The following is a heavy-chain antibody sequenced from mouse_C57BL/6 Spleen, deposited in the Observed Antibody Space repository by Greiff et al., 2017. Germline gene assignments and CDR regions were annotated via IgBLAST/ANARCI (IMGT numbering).Heavy chain of an antibody. V-gene: IGHV1-54*01. CDR3: ARWDYYGSSYGY. CDR2: INPGSGGT. J-gene: IGHJ2*01. Sequence: QVQLKQSGAELVRPGTSVKVSCKASGYAFTNYLIEWVKQRPGQGLEWIGVINPGSGGTNYNEKFKGKATLTADKSSSTAYMQLSSLTSEDSAVYFCARWDYYGSSYGYWGQGTTLTVSS. D-gene: IGHD1-1*01. CDR1: GYAFTNYL.